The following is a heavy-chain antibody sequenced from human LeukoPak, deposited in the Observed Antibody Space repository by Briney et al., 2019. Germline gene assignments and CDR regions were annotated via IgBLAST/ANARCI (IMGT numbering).Heavy chain of an antibody. CDR1: GGSFSGYY. Sequence: ASETLSLTCAVYGGSFSGYYWSWIRQPPGKGLDWIGEINHSGSTKYNPSLKSRVTISIDTSKNQFSLKVSSVTAADTAVYYCARGQKYYYDSSGYGPNDYWGQGTLVTVSS. CDR3: ARGQKYYYDSSGYGPNDY. CDR2: INHSGST. D-gene: IGHD3-22*01. J-gene: IGHJ4*02. V-gene: IGHV4-34*01.